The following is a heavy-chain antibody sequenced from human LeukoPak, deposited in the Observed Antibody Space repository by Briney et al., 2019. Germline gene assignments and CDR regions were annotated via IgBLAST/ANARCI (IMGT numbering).Heavy chain of an antibody. D-gene: IGHD3/OR15-3a*01. Sequence: ASVKVPCKASGYTFTRYYMHWVRHAPGQGLEWMGWINPNSGGTNYAQKFQGRVTMTRDTSISTAYMELSRLRSDDTAVYYCARDSQRFDFKFDYWGQGTLVTVSS. CDR3: ARDSQRFDFKFDY. CDR2: INPNSGGT. J-gene: IGHJ4*02. CDR1: GYTFTRYY. V-gene: IGHV1-2*02.